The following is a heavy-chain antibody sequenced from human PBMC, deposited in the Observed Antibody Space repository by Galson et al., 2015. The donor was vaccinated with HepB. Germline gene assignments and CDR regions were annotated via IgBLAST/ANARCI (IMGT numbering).Heavy chain of an antibody. CDR2: IKQDGSEK. J-gene: IGHJ4*02. D-gene: IGHD3-22*01. Sequence: SLRLSCAASGFTFSSYWMSWVRQAPGKGLEWVANIKQDGSEKYYVDSVKGRFTISRDNAKNSLYLQMNSLRAEDTAVYYCARAREVDYYDSSGYLDYWGQGTLVTVSS. CDR1: GFTFSSYW. V-gene: IGHV3-7*03. CDR3: ARAREVDYYDSSGYLDY.